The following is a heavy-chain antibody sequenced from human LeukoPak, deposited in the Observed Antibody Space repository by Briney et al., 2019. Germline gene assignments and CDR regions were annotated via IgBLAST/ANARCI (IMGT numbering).Heavy chain of an antibody. V-gene: IGHV1-18*01. D-gene: IGHD3-22*01. J-gene: IGHJ6*03. Sequence: WASVKVSCKASGYTFTSYGISWVRQAPGQGLEWMGWISAYNGNTNYAQKLQGRVTMTTDTSTSTAYMELRSLRSDDTAVYYCASVSYDSSGYSFYYYYYMDVWGKGTTVTISS. CDR3: ASVSYDSSGYSFYYYYYMDV. CDR1: GYTFTSYG. CDR2: ISAYNGNT.